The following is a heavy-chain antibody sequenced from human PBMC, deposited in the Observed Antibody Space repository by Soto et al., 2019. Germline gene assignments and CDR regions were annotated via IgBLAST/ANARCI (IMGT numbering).Heavy chain of an antibody. D-gene: IGHD4-17*01. V-gene: IGHV2-70*04. CDR3: ARQRDYGAEDFDY. Sequence: SGPTLVNPTQTLTLTCTFSGFSLSTSGMRVSWIRQPPGKALEWLARIDWDDDKFYSTSLKTRLTISKDTSKNQVVLTMTNTDPVDTATYYCARQRDYGAEDFDYWGQGTLVTVSS. CDR2: IDWDDDK. CDR1: GFSLSTSGMR. J-gene: IGHJ4*02.